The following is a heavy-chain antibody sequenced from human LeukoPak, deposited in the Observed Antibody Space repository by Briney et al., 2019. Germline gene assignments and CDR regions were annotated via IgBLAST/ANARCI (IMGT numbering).Heavy chain of an antibody. Sequence: GGSLRLSCAASGFIFSDYWMHWVRQGPGKGLVWVSRIKSDGSSTSYAESVKGRFTISRDNAKNSVYMQMNSLRAEDTAVYSCARQRRYCSGDSCYQRTFDFWGQGTLVTVSS. D-gene: IGHD2-15*01. J-gene: IGHJ4*02. V-gene: IGHV3-74*01. CDR2: IKSDGSST. CDR3: ARQRRYCSGDSCYQRTFDF. CDR1: GFIFSDYW.